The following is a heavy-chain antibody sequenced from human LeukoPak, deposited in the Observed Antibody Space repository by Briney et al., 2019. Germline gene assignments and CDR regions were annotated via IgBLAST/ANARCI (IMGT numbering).Heavy chain of an antibody. CDR2: INTDGSST. CDR3: ARSDSGSSYYGMDV. V-gene: IGHV3-74*01. CDR1: GFTFSSYW. J-gene: IGHJ6*02. D-gene: IGHD3-10*01. Sequence: PGGSLRLSCAASGFTFSSYWMHWVRQAPGKGLVWVSRINTDGSSTSYADSVKGRFTIPRDNAKNTLYLQMNSLRAEGTALYYCARSDSGSSYYGMDVWGQGTTVTVSS.